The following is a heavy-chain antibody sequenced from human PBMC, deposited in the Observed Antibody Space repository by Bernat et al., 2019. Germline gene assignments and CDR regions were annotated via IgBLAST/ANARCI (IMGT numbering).Heavy chain of an antibody. J-gene: IGHJ3*02. CDR1: GDSISSSSYY. CDR2: IYYSGST. Sequence: QLQLQESGPGLVKPSETLSLTCTVSGDSISSSSYYWGWIRQPPGKGLEWIGSIYYSGSTYYNPSLKSRVTISVDTSKNQFSLKLSSVTAADTAVYYCARREDDYVWGSYRSYAFDIWGQGTMVTVSS. V-gene: IGHV4-39*01. D-gene: IGHD3-16*02. CDR3: ARREDDYVWGSYRSYAFDI.